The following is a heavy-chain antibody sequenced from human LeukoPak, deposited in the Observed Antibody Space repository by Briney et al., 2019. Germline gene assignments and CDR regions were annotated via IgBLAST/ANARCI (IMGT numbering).Heavy chain of an antibody. CDR2: ISTSSSYI. J-gene: IGHJ4*02. CDR3: ARAAGGHFDY. CDR1: GFTFSSYE. Sequence: GGSLRLSCAASGFTFSSYEMNWVRQAPGKGLEWVSFISTSSSYIYYADSVTGRFTISRDNANNSLYLQMNSLRAEDTALYYCARAAGGHFDYWGQGTLVTVSS. V-gene: IGHV3-21*01. D-gene: IGHD2-15*01.